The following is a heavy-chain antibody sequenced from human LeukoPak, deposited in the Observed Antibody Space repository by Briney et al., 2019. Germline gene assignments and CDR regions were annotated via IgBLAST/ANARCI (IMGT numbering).Heavy chain of an antibody. J-gene: IGHJ4*02. CDR3: ARSPEWDPKQLGFKYFDY. CDR1: GFSFHGDG. Sequence: GGSLRLSCAASGFSFHGDGMSWVRQAPGKGLEWVSGINWNGGDNRYADSVRGRFTISRDNAKNSLYLHMNSLRGEDTALYYCARSPEWDPKQLGFKYFDYWGQGTLVTVSS. V-gene: IGHV3-20*04. CDR2: INWNGGDN. D-gene: IGHD1-26*01.